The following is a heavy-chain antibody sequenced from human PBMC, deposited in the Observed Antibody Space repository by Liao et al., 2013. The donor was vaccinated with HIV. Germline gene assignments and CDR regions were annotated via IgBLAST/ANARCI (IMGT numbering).Heavy chain of an antibody. Sequence: QLQLQESGPGLVKPSETLSLTCTVSGGSLSSGSYYWGWIRQPPGKGLEWIGSIDYSGRTYYNPSLESRVTLSMDTSNNQFSLKLTSVTAADTAVYYCARGLPGPAAAPFDYWGQGTLVTVSS. J-gene: IGHJ4*02. CDR3: ARGLPGPAAAPFDY. V-gene: IGHV4-39*07. CDR1: GGSLSSGSYY. D-gene: IGHD6-25*01. CDR2: IDYSGRT.